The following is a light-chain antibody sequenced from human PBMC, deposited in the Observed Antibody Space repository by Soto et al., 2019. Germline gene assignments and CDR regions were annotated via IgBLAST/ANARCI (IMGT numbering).Light chain of an antibody. CDR3: QQYLSSPTWT. Sequence: EIVLTQSPGTLSLSPGEKATLSCRASQSVSNNYLAWYQQKPGQAPRLLIYGASSRATGIPDRFSGSGSGTGFTLTISRLEPEDSALYYCQQYLSSPTWTFGQGTKVEI. V-gene: IGKV3-20*01. CDR1: QSVSNNY. CDR2: GAS. J-gene: IGKJ1*01.